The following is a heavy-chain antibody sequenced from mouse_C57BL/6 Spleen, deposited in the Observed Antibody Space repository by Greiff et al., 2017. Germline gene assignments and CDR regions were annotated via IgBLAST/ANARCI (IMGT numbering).Heavy chain of an antibody. V-gene: IGHV1-15*01. CDR2: IAPETGGT. CDR3: TRSSSSYYCDY. J-gene: IGHJ2*01. D-gene: IGHD2-10*02. Sequence: QVQLQQSGAELVRPGASVTLSCKASGYTFTDYEMHWVKQTPVHGLEWIGAIAPETGGTAYNQKFKGKAILTADKSSSTAYMELRSLTSEDSAVYYCTRSSSSYYCDYWGQGTTLTVSS. CDR1: GYTFTDYE.